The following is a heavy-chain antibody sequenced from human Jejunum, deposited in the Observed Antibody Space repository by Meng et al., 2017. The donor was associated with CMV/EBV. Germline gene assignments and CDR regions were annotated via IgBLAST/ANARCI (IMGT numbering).Heavy chain of an antibody. Sequence: PPTTYEINGVRQAAGQGLEWMGWMNPNSGKTGYAQKFQGRVTITRNSSISTAYMELSSLTSEDTAVYYCARGVPTYYYDSSAFYFDTWGQGTLVTVSS. J-gene: IGHJ5*02. V-gene: IGHV1-8*03. CDR2: MNPNSGKT. D-gene: IGHD3-22*01. CDR3: ARGVPTYYYDSSAFYFDT. CDR1: PPTTYE.